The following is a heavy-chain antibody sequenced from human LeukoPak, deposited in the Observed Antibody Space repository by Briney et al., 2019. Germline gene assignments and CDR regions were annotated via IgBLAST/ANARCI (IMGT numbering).Heavy chain of an antibody. CDR2: IYYSGST. Sequence: KPSETLSLTCTVSGGSISSYYWSWIRQPPGKGLEWIGYIYYSGSTNYNPSLKSQVTISVDTSKNQFSLKLSSVTAADTAVYYCARGLGYSYSYYFDYWGQGTLVTVSS. CDR1: GGSISSYY. CDR3: ARGLGYSYSYYFDY. V-gene: IGHV4-59*01. J-gene: IGHJ4*02. D-gene: IGHD5-18*01.